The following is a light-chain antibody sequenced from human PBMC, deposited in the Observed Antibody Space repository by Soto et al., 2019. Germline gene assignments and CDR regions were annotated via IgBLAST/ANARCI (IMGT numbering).Light chain of an antibody. V-gene: IGKV1-39*01. CDR1: QSISSY. CDR3: QQSYSTPMST. J-gene: IGKJ2*01. Sequence: DIQMTQSPSSLSASVGDRVTITCRASQSISSYLNWYQQKPGKAPKLLIYAASSLQSGVPSRFSGSGSGTDFTLTIRSLQPEDFATYYCQQSYSTPMSTFGQGTKLEIK. CDR2: AAS.